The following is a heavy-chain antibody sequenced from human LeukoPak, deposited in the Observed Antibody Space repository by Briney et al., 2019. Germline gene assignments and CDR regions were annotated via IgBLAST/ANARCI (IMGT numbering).Heavy chain of an antibody. CDR1: GYSICSGYY. D-gene: IGHD2-2*01. V-gene: IGHV4-38-2*01. CDR2: IYHSGST. J-gene: IGHJ4*02. CDR3: ARTRREYQLLSFDY. Sequence: KPSETLSLTCAVHGYSICSGYYWGWIRQPPGKGLEWIGSIYHSGSTYYNPSLKSRVTISVDTSKNQFSLKLSSVTAADTAVYYCARTRREYQLLSFDYWGQGTLVTVSS.